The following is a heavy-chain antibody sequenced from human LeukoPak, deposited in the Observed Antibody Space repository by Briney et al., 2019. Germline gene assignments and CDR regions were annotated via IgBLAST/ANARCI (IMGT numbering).Heavy chain of an antibody. CDR3: AKASQLWLRGVRGGPGYFDY. Sequence: PGGSLRLSCAASGFTFGTYAMSWVRQAPGKGLEWVSAISGSGGSTYYADSVKGRFTISRDNSKNTLYLQMNSLRAEDTAVYYCAKASQLWLRGVRGGPGYFDYWGQGTLVTVSS. CDR2: ISGSGGST. V-gene: IGHV3-23*01. CDR1: GFTFGTYA. D-gene: IGHD5-18*01. J-gene: IGHJ4*02.